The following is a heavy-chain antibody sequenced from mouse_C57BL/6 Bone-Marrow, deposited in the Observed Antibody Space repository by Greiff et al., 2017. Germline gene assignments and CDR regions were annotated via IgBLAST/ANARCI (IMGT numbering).Heavy chain of an antibody. CDR2: INPNNGGT. J-gene: IGHJ1*03. D-gene: IGHD2-1*01. V-gene: IGHV1-26*01. CDR3: ARAMVKEYFDV. CDR1: GYTFTDYY. Sequence: EVQLQQSGPELVKPGASVKISCKASGYTFTDYYMNWVKQSHGKSLEWIGDINPNNGGTSYNQKFKGKATVTVDKSSSTAYMELRSLTSEDSAVYYCARAMVKEYFDVWGTGTTVTVSS.